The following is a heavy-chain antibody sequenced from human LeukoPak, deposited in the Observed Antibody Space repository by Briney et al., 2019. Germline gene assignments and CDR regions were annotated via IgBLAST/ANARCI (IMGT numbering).Heavy chain of an antibody. CDR3: VKGGSGWYPGFEY. CDR1: GFTFSNYA. Sequence: GGSLRLSCTASGFTFSNYAMGWVRQAPGKGLAWVSVSGSGGSPFYVDSVKGRFTISRDNSKNTLYLQMNSLRAEDTAVYYCVKGGSGWYPGFEYWGQGALVTVSS. V-gene: IGHV3-23*01. CDR2: SGSGGSP. D-gene: IGHD6-19*01. J-gene: IGHJ4*02.